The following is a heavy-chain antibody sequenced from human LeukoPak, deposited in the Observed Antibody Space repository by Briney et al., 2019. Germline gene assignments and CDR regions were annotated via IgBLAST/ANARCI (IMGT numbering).Heavy chain of an antibody. J-gene: IGHJ5*02. CDR2: ISHTGIA. CDR1: GGSISSSSYY. Sequence: KTSETLSLTCFVSGGSISSSSYYWNWIRQPPGKGLEWIAMISHTGIAHYNASLKSRVTIFVDTSNNQFSLKLNSVTAADTAVYYCARYSSTIGWFDPWGQGTLVTVSS. D-gene: IGHD6-13*01. V-gene: IGHV4-39*01. CDR3: ARYSSTIGWFDP.